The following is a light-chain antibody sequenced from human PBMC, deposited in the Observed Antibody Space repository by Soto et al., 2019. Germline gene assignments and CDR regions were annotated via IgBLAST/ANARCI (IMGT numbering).Light chain of an antibody. J-gene: IGKJ5*01. Sequence: DIQMTQCPSSLSASVGDRVTITCRASQSISSYLNWYQHKPGKAPKLLIYAASSLQSGVPSRFSGSGSGTDFTLTISSLQPEDFATYYCQQSYSTPITFGQGTRLEIK. CDR3: QQSYSTPIT. V-gene: IGKV1-39*01. CDR1: QSISSY. CDR2: AAS.